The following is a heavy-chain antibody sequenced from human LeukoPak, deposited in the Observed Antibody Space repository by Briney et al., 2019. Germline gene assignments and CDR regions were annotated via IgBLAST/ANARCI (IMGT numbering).Heavy chain of an antibody. J-gene: IGHJ3*02. V-gene: IGHV3-30*02. CDR3: AKDSSTASKVFDM. D-gene: IGHD1-1*01. Sequence: GGSLRLSCVASGFIFSDYGMHWVRRAPGKGLEWVAFIRYGTNKYYPDSVEGGVTVSRDNSKNTVFLQMNSLRPEDTALYYCAKDSSTASKVFDMWGQGTLVTVSS. CDR1: GFIFSDYG. CDR2: IRYGTNK.